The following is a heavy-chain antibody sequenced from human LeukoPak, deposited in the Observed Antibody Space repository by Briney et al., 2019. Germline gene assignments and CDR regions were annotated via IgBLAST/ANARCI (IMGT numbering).Heavy chain of an antibody. Sequence: ASVKVSCKASGYTFTGYYMHWVRQAPGQGLEGMGGINPNSGGTNYAQKFQGRVTMTRDTSSSTAYMELSRLRSDDTAVYYCASSSSDMITFGGVIVPYYWGQGTLVTVSS. J-gene: IGHJ4*02. D-gene: IGHD3-16*02. CDR3: ASSSSDMITFGGVIVPYY. CDR1: GYTFTGYY. V-gene: IGHV1-2*02. CDR2: INPNSGGT.